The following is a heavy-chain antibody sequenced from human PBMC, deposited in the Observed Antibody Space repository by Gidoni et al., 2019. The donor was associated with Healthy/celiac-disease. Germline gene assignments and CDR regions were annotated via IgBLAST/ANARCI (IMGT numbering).Heavy chain of an antibody. CDR1: GGSISSTSYY. J-gene: IGHJ6*02. CDR2: IYYSGST. CDR3: ARLGGKLDYYYSGMDV. V-gene: IGHV4-39*07. D-gene: IGHD1-26*01. Sequence: QLQLQESGPGLVKPSETLSLTCTVSGGSISSTSYYWGWIRQPPGKGLEWIGSIYYSGSTYYNPSLKSRVTISVDTSKSQFSLKLSSVTAADTALYYCARLGGKLDYYYSGMDVWGQGTTVTVSS.